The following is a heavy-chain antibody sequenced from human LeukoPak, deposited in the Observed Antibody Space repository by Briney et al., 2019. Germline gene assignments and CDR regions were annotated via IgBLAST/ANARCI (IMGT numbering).Heavy chain of an antibody. D-gene: IGHD6-19*01. J-gene: IGHJ4*02. CDR2: IYHSGST. Sequence: SETLSLTCTVSGGSISSSSYYWGWIRQPPGKGLERIGSIYHSGSTYYNPSLKSRVTISVDTSKNQFSLKLSSVTAADTAVYYCARAISTVAGGGTFDYWGQGTLVTVST. V-gene: IGHV4-39*07. CDR1: GGSISSSSYY. CDR3: ARAISTVAGGGTFDY.